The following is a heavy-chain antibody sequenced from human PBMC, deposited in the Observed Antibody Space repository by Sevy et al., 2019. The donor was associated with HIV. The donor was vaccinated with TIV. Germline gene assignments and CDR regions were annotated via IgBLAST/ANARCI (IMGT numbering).Heavy chain of an antibody. CDR3: ARCRSPYGDYATGSFDY. D-gene: IGHD4-17*01. CDR2: LFYSGST. V-gene: IGHV4-61*01. J-gene: IGHJ4*02. CDR1: GGSVSTDSYY. Sequence: SETLSLTCTVSGGSVSTDSYYWSWIRQPPGKGLEWIGYLFYSGSTNYIPSLKSRVTISLDTSKNQFSLKLSSVTAADTAVYYCARCRSPYGDYATGSFDYWGQGALVTVSS.